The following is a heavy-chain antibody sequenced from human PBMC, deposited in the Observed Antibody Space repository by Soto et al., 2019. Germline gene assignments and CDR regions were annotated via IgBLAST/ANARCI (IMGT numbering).Heavy chain of an antibody. CDR3: ARILYTWHYAFDY. D-gene: IGHD1-7*01. V-gene: IGHV5-51*01. CDR2: IYPGDSDT. CDR1: GYSFTSYG. Sequence: GESLRTCCEGSGYSFTSYGIVWVLQMPGKGLEWMGIIYPGDSDTTYGPSFQGQVTISADKSISTAYLQWSSLKSSDTSMYYCARILYTWHYAFDYRGQGTMVTVSS. J-gene: IGHJ4*02.